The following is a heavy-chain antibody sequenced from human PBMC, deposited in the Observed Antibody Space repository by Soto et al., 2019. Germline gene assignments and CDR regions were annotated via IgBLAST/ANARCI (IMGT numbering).Heavy chain of an antibody. CDR2: ISPSTGNT. Sequence: QVQLVQSGAEVTEPGASVKLSCQASGYTFMNYAISWVRQAPGQGLEWMGWISPSTGNTDQAQNFQGRVTMTLDTSTNTATMELRTLRSDDSAVYYCARCYCSVGSCYTCWHFDLWGRGTLVTVSS. D-gene: IGHD2-15*01. V-gene: IGHV1-18*01. CDR1: GYTFMNYA. J-gene: IGHJ2*01. CDR3: ARCYCSVGSCYTCWHFDL.